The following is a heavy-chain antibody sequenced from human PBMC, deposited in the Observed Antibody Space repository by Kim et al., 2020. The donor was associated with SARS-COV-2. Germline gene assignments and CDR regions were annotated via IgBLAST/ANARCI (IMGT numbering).Heavy chain of an antibody. CDR3: ALDIVASFDY. Sequence: NTKYSQKFQGRVTITRDTSASTAYMELSSLRSEDTAVYYCALDIVASFDYWGQGTLVTVSS. CDR2: NT. V-gene: IGHV1-3*01. J-gene: IGHJ4*02. D-gene: IGHD5-12*01.